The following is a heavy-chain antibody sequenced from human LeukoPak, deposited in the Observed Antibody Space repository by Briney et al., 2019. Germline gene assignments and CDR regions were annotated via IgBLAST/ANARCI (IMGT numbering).Heavy chain of an antibody. J-gene: IGHJ4*02. D-gene: IGHD3-10*01. V-gene: IGHV3-48*01. Sequence: GGSLRLSCAASGFRFSYTWMTWVRQAPGKGLEWVSYISSSGSTIYYADSVKGRFTVFRENGEKSLYLQMNSLRAGDTAVYFCTRDGFGSGSSDSWGQGTLVTVSS. CDR3: TRDGFGSGSSDS. CDR1: GFRFSYTW. CDR2: ISSSGSTI.